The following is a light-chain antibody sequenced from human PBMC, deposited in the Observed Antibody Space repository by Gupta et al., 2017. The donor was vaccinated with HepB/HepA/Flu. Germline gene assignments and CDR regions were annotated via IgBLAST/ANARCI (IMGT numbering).Light chain of an antibody. V-gene: IGLV1-47*01. J-gene: IGLJ2*01. CDR2: RNN. CDR3: ATWDDSLSGVV. CDR1: SSNIGSNY. Sequence: HSVLTQPPSASVTPGQRVTISCSGSSSNIGSNYVYWYQHLPGTAPKVLIYRNNQRTSGVPDRFSGSKSGTSASLAISGLRYEDDADYYCATWDDSLSGVVFGGGTKLTVL.